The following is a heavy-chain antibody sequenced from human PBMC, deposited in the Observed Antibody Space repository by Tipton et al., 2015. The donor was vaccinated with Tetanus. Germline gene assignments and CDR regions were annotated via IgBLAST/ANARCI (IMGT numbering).Heavy chain of an antibody. CDR3: ARGMDYDSSGIDDF. Sequence: QLVQSGGEVKQPGASVTVSCKASGYRPTNYGISWVRQAPGQGLEWLGWISGYSGHTNYAQQVQGRVTMTTDTSTSTAYMEVSRLRSDDTAIYYCARGMDYDSSGIDDFWGQGTLVTVSS. V-gene: IGHV1-18*01. CDR2: ISGYSGHT. D-gene: IGHD3-22*01. J-gene: IGHJ4*02. CDR1: GYRPTNYG.